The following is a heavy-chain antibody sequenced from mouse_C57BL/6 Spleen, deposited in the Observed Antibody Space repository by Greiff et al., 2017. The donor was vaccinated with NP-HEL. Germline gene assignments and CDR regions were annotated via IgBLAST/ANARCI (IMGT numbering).Heavy chain of an antibody. V-gene: IGHV1-50*01. CDR3: ARRDGSSYNAMDY. J-gene: IGHJ4*01. CDR1: GYTFTSYW. D-gene: IGHD1-1*01. Sequence: QVQLQQPGAELVKPGASVKLSCKASGYTFTSYWMQWVKQRPGQGLEWIGEIDPSDSYTNYNQKFKGKATLTVDTSSSTAYMQLSSLTSEDSAVYYCARRDGSSYNAMDYWGQGTSVTVSS. CDR2: IDPSDSYT.